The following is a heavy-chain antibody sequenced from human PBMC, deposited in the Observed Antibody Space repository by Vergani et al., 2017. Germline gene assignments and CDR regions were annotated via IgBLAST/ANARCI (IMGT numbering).Heavy chain of an antibody. Sequence: QVQLQESGPGLVKPPGTLSLTCAVSGGSISSGGYSWSWIRQPPGKGLEWIGYIYYSGSTYYNPSLKSRVTISVDTSKNQFSLKLSSVTAADTAVYYCARGSGAAGWFDPWGQGTLVTVSS. CDR2: IYYSGST. CDR1: GGSISSGGYS. J-gene: IGHJ5*02. V-gene: IGHV4-31*11. CDR3: ARGSGAAGWFDP. D-gene: IGHD2-15*01.